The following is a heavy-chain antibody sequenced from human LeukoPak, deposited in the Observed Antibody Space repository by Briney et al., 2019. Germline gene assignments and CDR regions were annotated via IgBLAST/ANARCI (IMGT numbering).Heavy chain of an antibody. V-gene: IGHV1-24*01. D-gene: IGHD6-13*01. Sequence: ASVKVSCKVSGYTLTELSMHWVRQAPGKGLEWMGGFDPEDGETIYAQKFQGRVTMTRDTSTSTVYMELSSLRSEDTAVYYCARGGSSWYLFYYFDYWGQGTLDTVSS. J-gene: IGHJ4*02. CDR3: ARGGSSWYLFYYFDY. CDR1: GYTLTELS. CDR2: FDPEDGET.